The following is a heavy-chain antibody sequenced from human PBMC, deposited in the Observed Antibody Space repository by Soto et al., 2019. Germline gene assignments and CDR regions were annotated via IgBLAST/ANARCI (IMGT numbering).Heavy chain of an antibody. CDR1: GFTFSTYA. D-gene: IGHD1-26*01. Sequence: GGSLRLSCAASGFTFSTYAMTWVRQAPGKGLEWVSVISGSGDGTYHADSVKGRFTTSRDNSKNTLFLEMNSLRDEDTAIYYCAKAMASPLGIYFFDSWGQGTPVTVSS. CDR2: ISGSGDGT. V-gene: IGHV3-23*01. CDR3: AKAMASPLGIYFFDS. J-gene: IGHJ4*02.